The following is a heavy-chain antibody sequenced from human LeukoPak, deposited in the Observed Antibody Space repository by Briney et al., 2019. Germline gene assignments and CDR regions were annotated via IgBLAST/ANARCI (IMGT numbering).Heavy chain of an antibody. V-gene: IGHV3-23*01. CDR3: AKEGGYDFWSGWYYFDY. J-gene: IGHJ4*02. CDR1: GFTFNNYA. Sequence: GGSLRLSCAASGFTFNNYAMSWVRQAPGKGLEWVSAISGSGGSTYYADSVKGRFTISRDNSKNTLYLQMNSLRAEDTAVYYCAKEGGYDFWSGWYYFDYWGQGTLVTVSS. D-gene: IGHD3-3*01. CDR2: ISGSGGST.